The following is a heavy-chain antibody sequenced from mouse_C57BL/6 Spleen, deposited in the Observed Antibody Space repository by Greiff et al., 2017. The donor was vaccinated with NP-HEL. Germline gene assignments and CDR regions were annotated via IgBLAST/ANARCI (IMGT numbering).Heavy chain of an antibody. CDR2: IHPSDSDT. Sequence: QVQLQQPGAELVKPGASVKVSCKASGYTFTSYWMHWVKQRPGQGLEWIGRIHPSDSDTSYIQKFKGKATLTVDKSSSTAYMQLSSLTSEDSAVYYGAIRRRDYSNYRAMDYWGQGTSVTVSS. D-gene: IGHD2-5*01. J-gene: IGHJ4*01. CDR1: GYTFTSYW. CDR3: AIRRRDYSNYRAMDY. V-gene: IGHV1-74*01.